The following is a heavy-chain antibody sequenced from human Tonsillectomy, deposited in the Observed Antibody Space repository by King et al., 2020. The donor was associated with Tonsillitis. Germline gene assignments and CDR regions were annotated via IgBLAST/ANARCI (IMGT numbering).Heavy chain of an antibody. CDR2: IYHSGST. CDR1: GYSISSGYY. Sequence: VQLQESGPGLVKPSETLSLTCAVSGYSISSGYYWGWIRQPPGKGLEWIGSIYHSGSTYYNPSLKSRVTISVDTSKNQFSLKLSSVTAADTAVYYCARVRVWLLPLGVFDIWGQGTMVTVSS. CDR3: ARVRVWLLPLGVFDI. V-gene: IGHV4-38-2*01. J-gene: IGHJ3*02. D-gene: IGHD3-9*01.